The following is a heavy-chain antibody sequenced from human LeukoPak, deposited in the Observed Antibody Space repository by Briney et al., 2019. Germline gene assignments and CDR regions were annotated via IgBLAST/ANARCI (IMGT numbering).Heavy chain of an antibody. CDR3: ATHGGESRDYFDY. Sequence: SAISGSGGSTYYADSVKGRFTISRDNSKNTQYLQMNSLRAEDTAVYYCATHGGESRDYFDYWGQGTLVTVSS. CDR2: ISGSGGST. V-gene: IGHV3-23*01. D-gene: IGHD3-16*01. J-gene: IGHJ4*02.